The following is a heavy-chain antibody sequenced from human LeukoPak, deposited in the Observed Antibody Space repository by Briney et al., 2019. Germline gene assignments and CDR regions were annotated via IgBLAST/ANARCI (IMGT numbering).Heavy chain of an antibody. D-gene: IGHD3-16*02. J-gene: IGHJ4*02. Sequence: SGGSLRLSCAASGFTFSSYGMHWVRQAPGKGLEWVAVISYDGSNKYYADSVKGRFTISRGNSKNTLYLQMNSLRAEDTAVYYCAKGRVDSIRLGELSLTFDYWGQGTLVTVSS. CDR1: GFTFSSYG. CDR3: AKGRVDSIRLGELSLTFDY. V-gene: IGHV3-30*18. CDR2: ISYDGSNK.